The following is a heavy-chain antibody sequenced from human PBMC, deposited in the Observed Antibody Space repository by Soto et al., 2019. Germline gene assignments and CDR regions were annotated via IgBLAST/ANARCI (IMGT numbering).Heavy chain of an antibody. D-gene: IGHD2-15*01. CDR3: ARVGFDCSGGRCYPYYYYYMDV. J-gene: IGHJ6*03. CDR1: GYTFTSYG. Sequence: ASVKVSCKASGYTFTSYGISWVRQAPGQGLEWMGWISAYNGNTNYAQKLQGRVTMTTDTSTSTAYMELRSLRSDDTAVYYCARVGFDCSGGRCYPYYYYYMDVWGKGTTVTV. V-gene: IGHV1-18*01. CDR2: ISAYNGNT.